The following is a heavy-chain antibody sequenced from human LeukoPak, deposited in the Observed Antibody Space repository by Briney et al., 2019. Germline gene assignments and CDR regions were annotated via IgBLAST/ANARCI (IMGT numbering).Heavy chain of an antibody. CDR3: ARSIEDSPDSSGYYFGWDP. V-gene: IGHV4-4*09. D-gene: IGHD3-22*01. Sequence: SETLSLTCTVSGGSISSYYWSWIRQPPGKGLEWIGYIYTSGSTNYNPSLKSRVTISVDTSKNQFSLKLSSVTAADTAVYYCARSIEDSPDSSGYYFGWDPWGQGTLVTVSS. CDR2: IYTSGST. CDR1: GGSISSYY. J-gene: IGHJ5*02.